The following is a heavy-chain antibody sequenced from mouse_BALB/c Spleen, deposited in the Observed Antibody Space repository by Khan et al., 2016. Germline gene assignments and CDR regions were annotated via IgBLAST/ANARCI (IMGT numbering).Heavy chain of an antibody. Sequence: QIQLVQSGPELKKPGETVKISCKASGYTFTNYGMNWVKQAPGKGLKWMGWINTNTGEPTYAEEFKGRFAFSLETSASTAYLQINNLKNEDTATHFCAEEYCGSNWFAYWGQGTLVTVSA. CDR3: AEEYCGSNWFAY. J-gene: IGHJ3*01. CDR1: GYTFTNYG. CDR2: INTNTGEP. V-gene: IGHV9-3*02. D-gene: IGHD1-1*01.